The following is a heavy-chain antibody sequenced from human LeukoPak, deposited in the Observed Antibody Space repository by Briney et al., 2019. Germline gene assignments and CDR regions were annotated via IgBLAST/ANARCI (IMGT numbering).Heavy chain of an antibody. CDR3: AKDQSMVAVRYYYYGMDV. V-gene: IGHV3-30*18. J-gene: IGHJ6*02. CDR1: GFTFSSYG. Sequence: TGGSLRLSCAASGFTFSSYGMHWVRQAPGKGLEWVALISYDESNKYYADSVKGRFTISRDNSKNTLYLQMNSLRAEDTAVYYCAKDQSMVAVRYYYYGMDVWGQGTTVTVSS. D-gene: IGHD2-8*01. CDR2: ISYDESNK.